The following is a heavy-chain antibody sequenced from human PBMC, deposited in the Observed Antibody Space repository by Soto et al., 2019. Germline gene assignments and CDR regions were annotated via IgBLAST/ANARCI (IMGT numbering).Heavy chain of an antibody. D-gene: IGHD3-22*01. CDR2: SSGSGDRT. CDR3: VKDDGGYPSTAPH. V-gene: IGHV3-23*01. CDR1: GITISNYP. J-gene: IGHJ4*02. Sequence: EVQLLESGGGLVQPGGSLRLSCAASGITISNYPMSWVRQAPGKGLDWVSGSSGSGDRTYYADSAKGRFTISKDISRNSLSLQLDSPGVEDTAVYFCVKDDGGYPSTAPHWGQGTLVTVSS.